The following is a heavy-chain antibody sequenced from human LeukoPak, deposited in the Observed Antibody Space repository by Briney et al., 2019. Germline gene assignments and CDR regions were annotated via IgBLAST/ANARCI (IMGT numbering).Heavy chain of an antibody. Sequence: GGSLRLSCAASGFTFSSYGMSWVRQGPGKGLERVSTISGSGGYTYYADSVKGRFTISRDNSKNTLYLQMNSLRAEDTAVYSCARGADGVSSNSRGWFDPWGQGTLVPVSS. V-gene: IGHV3-23*01. CDR3: ARGADGVSSNSRGWFDP. CDR1: GFTFSSYG. J-gene: IGHJ5*02. D-gene: IGHD2-15*01. CDR2: ISGSGGYT.